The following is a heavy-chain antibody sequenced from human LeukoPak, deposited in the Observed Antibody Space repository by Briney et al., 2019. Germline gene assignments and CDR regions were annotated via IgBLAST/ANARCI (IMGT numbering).Heavy chain of an antibody. V-gene: IGHV4-4*07. Sequence: SETLSHTCTVSGGSISSYYWSWIRQPAGKGLEWIGRIYTSGSTNYNPSLKSRVTMSVDTSKNQFSLKLSSVTAADTAVYYCARSGSSWYWDGEDYWGQGTLVTVSS. J-gene: IGHJ4*02. CDR3: ARSGSSWYWDGEDY. D-gene: IGHD6-13*01. CDR1: GGSISSYY. CDR2: IYTSGST.